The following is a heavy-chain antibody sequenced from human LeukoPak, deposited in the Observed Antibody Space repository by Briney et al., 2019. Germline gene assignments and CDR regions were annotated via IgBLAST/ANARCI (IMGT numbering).Heavy chain of an antibody. Sequence: SETLSLTCTVSGGSISSSSYYWGWIRQPPGKGLEWIGSIYYSGSTYYNPSLKSRVTISVDTSKNQFSLKLSSVTAADTAVYYCSVAGIGATDAFYIWGQGTMVTVSS. D-gene: IGHD6-19*01. CDR3: SVAGIGATDAFYI. V-gene: IGHV4-39*01. J-gene: IGHJ3*02. CDR2: IYYSGST. CDR1: GGSISSSSYY.